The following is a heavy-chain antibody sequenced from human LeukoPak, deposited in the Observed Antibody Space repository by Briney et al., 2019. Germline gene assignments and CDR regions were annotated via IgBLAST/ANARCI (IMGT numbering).Heavy chain of an antibody. CDR1: GFTFNNYA. D-gene: IGHD1-1*01. J-gene: IGHJ6*03. CDR3: AKNRGGTYKYYMDV. CDR2: VSGSGGAT. V-gene: IGHV3-23*01. Sequence: GGSLRLSCAASGFTFNNYAMSWVRQAPGMGLEWLSYVSGSGGATYYAASVKGRFTISRDNSKNTVYLQMGSLRAEDTAVYYCAKNRGGTYKYYMDVWGNGTTVTVSS.